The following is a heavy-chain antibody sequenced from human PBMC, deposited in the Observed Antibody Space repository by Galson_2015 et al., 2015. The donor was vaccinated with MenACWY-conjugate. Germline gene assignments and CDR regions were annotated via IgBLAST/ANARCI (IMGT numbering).Heavy chain of an antibody. Sequence: SLRLSCAASGFTFSSYGMSWVRQAPGKGLEWVSSVSATGSKIYYADSVKGRFTISRGNSKNTLYLQMNSLRAEDTAVYYCAKRISRMVISTLNYRRQGALAAVSS. CDR2: VSATGSKI. V-gene: IGHV3-23*01. CDR3: AKRISRMVISTLNY. CDR1: GFTFSSYG. D-gene: IGHD3-22*01. J-gene: IGHJ4*02.